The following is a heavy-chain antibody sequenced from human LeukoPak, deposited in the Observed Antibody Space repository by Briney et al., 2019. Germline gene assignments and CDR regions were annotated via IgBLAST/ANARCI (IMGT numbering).Heavy chain of an antibody. CDR2: INGDGSST. CDR1: GFTFSDYW. Sequence: GGSLRLSCAASGFTFSDYWMHWVRQAPGKGLVWVARINGDGSSTTYVESVRGRFTISRDNAKKTLYLQMNSLRAEDMAVYYCARDSGDYYYGMDVWGQGTTVTVSS. D-gene: IGHD1-14*01. V-gene: IGHV3-74*01. CDR3: ARDSGDYYYGMDV. J-gene: IGHJ6*02.